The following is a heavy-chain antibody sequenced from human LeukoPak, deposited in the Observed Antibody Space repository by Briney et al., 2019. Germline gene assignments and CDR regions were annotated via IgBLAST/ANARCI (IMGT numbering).Heavy chain of an antibody. CDR3: AKDRGGGYLEIDY. D-gene: IGHD5-12*01. J-gene: IGHJ4*02. Sequence: PGGSLRLSCTASGFTFSSYAMSWVRQAPGEGLEWVSAIGGSGRDTYYADSVKGRFTISRDNSKNTLYLQMNSLRAEDRAVYYCAKDRGGGYLEIDYWGQGTLVTVSS. CDR1: GFTFSSYA. CDR2: IGGSGRDT. V-gene: IGHV3-23*01.